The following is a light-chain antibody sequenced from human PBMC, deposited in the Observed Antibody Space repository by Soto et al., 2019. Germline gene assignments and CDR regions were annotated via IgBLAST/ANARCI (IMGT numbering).Light chain of an antibody. Sequence: QSVRTQPGSVSASPGQSGAISCTGTSIDVCGYDYVSWYQQHPGKAPKLMIYDVHKRPSGVPDRLSGSKYGHTASLTISGLQAEDEADYYCCSFAGAPYVFGTGXTVTVL. CDR3: CSFAGAPYV. V-gene: IGLV2-11*01. J-gene: IGLJ1*01. CDR1: SIDVCGYDY. CDR2: DVH.